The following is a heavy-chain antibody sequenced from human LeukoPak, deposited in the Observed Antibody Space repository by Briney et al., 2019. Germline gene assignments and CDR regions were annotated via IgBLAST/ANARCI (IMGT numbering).Heavy chain of an antibody. D-gene: IGHD4-23*01. CDR3: ARGPDYGGNSERDYYFDY. CDR1: GGSFSGYY. V-gene: IGHV4-34*01. CDR2: INHSGST. Sequence: SETLSLTCAVYGGSFSGYYWSWIRQPPGKGLEWIGEINHSGSTNYNPSLKSRVTISVDTSKNQFSLKLSSVTAADTAVYYCARGPDYGGNSERDYYFDYWGQGTLVTVSS. J-gene: IGHJ4*02.